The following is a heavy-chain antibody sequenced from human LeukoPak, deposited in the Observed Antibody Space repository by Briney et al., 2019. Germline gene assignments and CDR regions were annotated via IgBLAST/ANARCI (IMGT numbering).Heavy chain of an antibody. Sequence: GGSLRLSCAASGFTFSSYAMHWVRQAPGKGLEWVAAISYDGSNKYYAGSVKGRFTISRDNSKNTLYLQMNSLRAEDTAVYYCARGRVQLWLWEYYFDYWGQGTLVTVSS. CDR1: GFTFSSYA. CDR3: ARGRVQLWLWEYYFDY. D-gene: IGHD5-18*01. CDR2: ISYDGSNK. V-gene: IGHV3-30-3*01. J-gene: IGHJ4*02.